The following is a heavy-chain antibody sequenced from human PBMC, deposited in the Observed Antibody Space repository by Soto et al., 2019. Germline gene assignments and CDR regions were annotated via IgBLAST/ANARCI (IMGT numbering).Heavy chain of an antibody. J-gene: IGHJ5*02. CDR3: ASQRITMVRGVKNWFDP. CDR2: IYYSGST. CDR1: GGSISSYY. Sequence: QVQLQESGPGLVKPSETLSLTCTVSGGSISSYYWSWIRQPPGKGLEWIGYIYYSGSTNYNPSLQSRVTISVDTSKNQFSLKLSSVTAADTAVYYCASQRITMVRGVKNWFDPWGQGTLVTVSS. V-gene: IGHV4-59*08. D-gene: IGHD3-10*01.